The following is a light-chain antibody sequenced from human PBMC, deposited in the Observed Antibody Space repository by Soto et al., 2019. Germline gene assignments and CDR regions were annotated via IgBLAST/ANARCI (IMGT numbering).Light chain of an antibody. Sequence: DIQMPQSPSSLSASVGDSFTITCRASQSISSYLNWYQQKPGKAHKLLIYAASSLQSGVPSRFSGSGSGTDFTLTINSLQPEDFATYYCQKSYSAPRTFGQGTKVDIK. CDR1: QSISSY. CDR3: QKSYSAPRT. CDR2: AAS. J-gene: IGKJ1*01. V-gene: IGKV1-39*01.